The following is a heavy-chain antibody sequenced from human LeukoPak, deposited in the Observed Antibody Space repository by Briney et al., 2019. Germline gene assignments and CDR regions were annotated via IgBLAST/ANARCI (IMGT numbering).Heavy chain of an antibody. CDR2: IWYDGSNK. J-gene: IGHJ6*02. V-gene: IGHV3-33*08. D-gene: IGHD3-3*01. Sequence: QPGGSLGLSCVASGFTFSSYGMHWVRQAPGKGLEWVAVIWYDGSNKYYADSVKGRFTISRDNSKNTLYLQMNSLRAEDTAVYYCARDRLTKRLWSGYHGMDVWGQGTTATVSS. CDR1: GFTFSSYG. CDR3: ARDRLTKRLWSGYHGMDV.